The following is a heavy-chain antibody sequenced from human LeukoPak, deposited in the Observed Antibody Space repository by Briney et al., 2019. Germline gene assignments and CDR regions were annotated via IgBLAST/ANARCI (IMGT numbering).Heavy chain of an antibody. D-gene: IGHD1-1*01. J-gene: IGHJ4*02. V-gene: IGHV4-39*07. CDR1: IGSISSSSYY. CDR3: AGEMDRTDY. Sequence: PSETLSLTCSVSIGSISSSSYYWGWIRQPPGKGLEWNGSIYYSGSTYYNPSLQSRVTKSVDTSKNQFSLKLSSVTAADTAVYYCAGEMDRTDYWGQGTLVTVSS. CDR2: IYYSGST.